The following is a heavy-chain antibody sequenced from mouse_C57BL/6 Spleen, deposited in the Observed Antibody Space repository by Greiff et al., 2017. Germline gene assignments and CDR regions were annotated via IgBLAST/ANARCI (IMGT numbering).Heavy chain of an antibody. D-gene: IGHD2-12*01. CDR3: AIEEGYSRFDY. J-gene: IGHJ2*01. V-gene: IGHV3-6*01. Sequence: EVQLVESGPGLVKPSQSLSLTCSVTGYSITSGYYWNWIRQFPGNKLEWMGYISYDGSNNYNPSLKNRISITRDTSKNQFFLKLNSVTTEDTATYYCAIEEGYSRFDYWGQGTTLTVSS. CDR2: ISYDGSN. CDR1: GYSITSGYY.